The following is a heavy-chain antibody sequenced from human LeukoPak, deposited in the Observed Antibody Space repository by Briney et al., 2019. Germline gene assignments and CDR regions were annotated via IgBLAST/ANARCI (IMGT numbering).Heavy chain of an antibody. CDR2: IYYSGGT. J-gene: IGHJ4*02. Sequence: SETLSLTCTVSGGSISSNGYYLAWFRQPPGKGLEWIGSIYYSGGTYYNASLKSQVSISIDTSKNQFSLRLTSVTAADTAVYYCARQTGSGLFILPGGQGTLVTVSS. CDR1: GGSISSNGYY. D-gene: IGHD3/OR15-3a*01. CDR3: ARQTGSGLFILP. V-gene: IGHV4-39*01.